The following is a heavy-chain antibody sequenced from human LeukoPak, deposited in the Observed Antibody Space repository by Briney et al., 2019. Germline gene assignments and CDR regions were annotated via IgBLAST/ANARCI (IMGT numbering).Heavy chain of an antibody. CDR2: ISGSGGST. J-gene: IGHJ4*02. CDR3: AKDRAVYYDSSGYSIGYYFDY. CDR1: GFTFSNYG. Sequence: GRSLRLSCAASGFTFSNYGIHWVRQAPGKGLEWVSAISGSGGSTYYADSVKGRFTISRDNSKNTLYLQMNSLRAEDTAVYYCAKDRAVYYDSSGYSIGYYFDYWGQGTLVTVSS. D-gene: IGHD3-22*01. V-gene: IGHV3-23*01.